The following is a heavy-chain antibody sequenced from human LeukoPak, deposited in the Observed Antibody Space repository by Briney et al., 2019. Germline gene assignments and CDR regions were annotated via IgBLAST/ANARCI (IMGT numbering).Heavy chain of an antibody. CDR2: VRYDSSNK. V-gene: IGHV3-30*02. CDR1: GFTFSGYG. D-gene: IGHD3-10*01. CDR3: ARRVGFYGSGSLNYFDP. J-gene: IGHJ5*01. Sequence: GGSLRLSCAASGFTFSGYGMHWVRQAPGKGLEWVAFVRYDSSNKYYADSVKGRFTVSRDNSKNMLYLQMNSLRAEDTAVYFCARRVGFYGSGSLNYFDPWGQGILVSVSS.